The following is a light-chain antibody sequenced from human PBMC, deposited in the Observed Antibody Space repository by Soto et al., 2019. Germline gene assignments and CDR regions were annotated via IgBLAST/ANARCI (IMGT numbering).Light chain of an antibody. Sequence: EIVLTQSPGTLSLSPGERATLSCRASQSLSSNYLAWYQQKPGQAPRLLIYDASSRATGIPDRFRGSGSGTDFTLTISRLEPEDFAVYYCQQYGSSPLTFGPGTKVDIK. CDR2: DAS. V-gene: IGKV3-20*01. J-gene: IGKJ3*01. CDR3: QQYGSSPLT. CDR1: QSLSSNY.